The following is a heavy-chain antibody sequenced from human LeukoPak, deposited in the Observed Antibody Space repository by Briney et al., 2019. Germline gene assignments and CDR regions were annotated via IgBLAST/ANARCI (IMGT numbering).Heavy chain of an antibody. CDR2: ISGSSSYI. Sequence: GGSLRLSCAASGFTFSSYSMNWVRQAPGKGLEWVSSISGSSSYIYYADSVKGRFTISRDNAKNSLYLQMNSLRAEDTAVYYCAGDRTGERYYYVDYWGQGTLVTVSS. CDR1: GFTFSSYS. CDR3: AGDRTGERYYYVDY. J-gene: IGHJ4*02. V-gene: IGHV3-21*01. D-gene: IGHD1-14*01.